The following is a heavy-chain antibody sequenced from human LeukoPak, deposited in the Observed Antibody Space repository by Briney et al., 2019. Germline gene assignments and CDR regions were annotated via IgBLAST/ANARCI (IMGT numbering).Heavy chain of an antibody. Sequence: PGGSLRLSCAASGFTFSSYGMHWVRQAPGKGLEWVAAISYDESNEYYVDSVKGRFTVSRDNSKNTLCLQMNSLRVEDTAVYYCVKVPRSGCCAFDIWGQGTMVTVSS. D-gene: IGHD6-19*01. CDR2: ISYDESNE. CDR1: GFTFSSYG. V-gene: IGHV3-30*18. J-gene: IGHJ3*02. CDR3: VKVPRSGCCAFDI.